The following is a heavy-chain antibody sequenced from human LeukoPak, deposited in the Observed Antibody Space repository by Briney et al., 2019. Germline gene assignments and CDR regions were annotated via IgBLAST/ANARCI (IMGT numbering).Heavy chain of an antibody. V-gene: IGHV3-20*04. D-gene: IGHD6-6*01. CDR2: INWNGGSR. CDR3: ARGTGIARPDY. J-gene: IGHJ4*02. Sequence: GGSLRLSCAASGFNFDDYVMSWVRQAPGKGLEWVSGINWNGGSRGYADSVKGRFTISRDNSNNTLYLQMYGLRAEDTAVYYCARGTGIARPDYWGQGTLVTVSS. CDR1: GFNFDDYV.